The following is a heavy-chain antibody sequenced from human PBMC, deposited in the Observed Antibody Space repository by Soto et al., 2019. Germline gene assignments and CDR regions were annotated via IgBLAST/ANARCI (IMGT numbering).Heavy chain of an antibody. J-gene: IGHJ4*02. CDR2: IYYSGST. CDR3: SRVHYDILTGYYPSAPDY. D-gene: IGHD3-9*01. V-gene: IGHV4-59*01. Sequence: PSETLPLTCTVSGGSISSYYWSWIRQPPGKEQKWIGYIYYSGSTNYIPSLKSRVTISVDTSKILFSLKLSSVTAADTAVYYCSRVHYDILTGYYPSAPDYWGQGTPVTVSS. CDR1: GGSISSYY.